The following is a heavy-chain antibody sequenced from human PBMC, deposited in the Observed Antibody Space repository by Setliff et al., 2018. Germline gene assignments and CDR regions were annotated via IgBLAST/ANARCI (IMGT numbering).Heavy chain of an antibody. D-gene: IGHD3-16*01. CDR2: SRNKANGYTT. CDR3: TRATPDSRNYYYTADY. V-gene: IGHV3-72*01. J-gene: IGHJ4*02. Sequence: SLRLSCAASGFTFSEYYMDWVRQAPGKGPEWIGRSRNKANGYTTEFAASVKGRFTISRDDSQNSLYLQMNSLKTEDTAVYYCTRATPDSRNYYYTADYWGQGTLVTVSS. CDR1: GFTFSEYY.